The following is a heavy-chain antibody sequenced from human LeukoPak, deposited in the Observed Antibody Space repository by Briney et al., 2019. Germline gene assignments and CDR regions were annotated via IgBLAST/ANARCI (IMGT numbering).Heavy chain of an antibody. V-gene: IGHV4-39*01. Sequence: KPSETLSLTCTVSGGSISSSSYYWGWIRQPPGKGLEWIGSIYYSGSTYYNPSLKSRVTISVDTSKNQFSLKLSSVTAADTAVYYCARQLETDGYNYYFDYWGQGTLVTVSS. CDR2: IYYSGST. CDR1: GGSISSSSYY. J-gene: IGHJ4*02. CDR3: ARQLETDGYNYYFDY. D-gene: IGHD5-24*01.